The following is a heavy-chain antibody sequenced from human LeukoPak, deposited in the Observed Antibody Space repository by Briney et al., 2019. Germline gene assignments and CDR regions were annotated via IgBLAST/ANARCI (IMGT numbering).Heavy chain of an antibody. D-gene: IGHD1-26*01. V-gene: IGHV1-3*01. CDR1: GYIFTSYA. J-gene: IGHJ4*02. CDR2: INAGNGNT. CDR3: ARDLSTYYTLPSDY. Sequence: ASVKVSCKASGYIFTSYAIHWVRQAPGQRLEWMGWINAGNGNTKYSQKFQGRGTITRDTSASTAYMELRSLRSDDTAVYYCARDLSTYYTLPSDYWGQGTLVTVSS.